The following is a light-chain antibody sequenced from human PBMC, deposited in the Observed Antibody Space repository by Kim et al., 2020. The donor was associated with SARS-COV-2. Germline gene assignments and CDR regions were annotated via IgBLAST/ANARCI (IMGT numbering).Light chain of an antibody. CDR1: QSVSSN. J-gene: IGKJ2*01. V-gene: IGKV3-15*01. CDR3: QQYNNWPPYT. Sequence: EIVMTQSPATLSVSPGERVTLSCRASQSVSSNLAWYQQKPGQAPRLFIYGASTRATGIPARFSGSGSGTEFTLTISSLQSEDFAVYFCQQYNNWPPYTFGQGTKLEI. CDR2: GAS.